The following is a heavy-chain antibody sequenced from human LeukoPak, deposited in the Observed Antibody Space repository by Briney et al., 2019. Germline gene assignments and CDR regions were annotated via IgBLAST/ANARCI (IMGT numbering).Heavy chain of an antibody. Sequence: ASVKVSCKASGYTFTSYGISWVRQAPGQGLEWMGWISVYNGNTKYAQKLQGRVTMTTDIATSTAYMELRSLRSDDTAVYYCARSGFIAVAGTNWGDSDYWGQGTLVTVSS. V-gene: IGHV1-18*01. CDR3: ARSGFIAVAGTNWGDSDY. CDR1: GYTFTSYG. J-gene: IGHJ4*02. D-gene: IGHD6-19*01. CDR2: ISVYNGNT.